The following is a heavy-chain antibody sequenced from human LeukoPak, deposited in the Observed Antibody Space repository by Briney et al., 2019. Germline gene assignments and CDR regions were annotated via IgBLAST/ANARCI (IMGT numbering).Heavy chain of an antibody. J-gene: IGHJ4*02. V-gene: IGHV3-11*01. CDR2: ISSRGSTT. CDR3: AREGAKDSSSWYAY. Sequence: GGSLRLSCAASGFTFSDYYMSWIRQAPGKGLEWVSYISSRGSTTYYADSVKGRFTISRDNAKNSLYLQMNSLRAEDTAVYYCAREGAKDSSSWYAYWGQGTLVTVSS. D-gene: IGHD6-13*01. CDR1: GFTFSDYY.